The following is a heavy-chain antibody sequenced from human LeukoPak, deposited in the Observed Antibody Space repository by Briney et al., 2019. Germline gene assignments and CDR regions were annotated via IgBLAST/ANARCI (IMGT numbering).Heavy chain of an antibody. D-gene: IGHD5/OR15-5a*01. CDR2: ISGSGGST. V-gene: IGHV3-23*01. CDR3: ATVYGNFDY. CDR1: GFTFSSYG. Sequence: GGSLRLSCAASGFTFSSYGMSWVRQAPGKGLEWVSAISGSGGSTYYADSVKGRFTISRGNSKNTLYLQMNSLRAEDTAVYYCATVYGNFDYWGQGTLVTVSS. J-gene: IGHJ4*02.